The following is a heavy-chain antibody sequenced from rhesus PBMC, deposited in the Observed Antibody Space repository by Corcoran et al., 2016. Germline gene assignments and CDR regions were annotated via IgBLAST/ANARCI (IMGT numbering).Heavy chain of an antibody. J-gene: IGHJ4*01. D-gene: IGHD3-16*01. V-gene: IGHV4-122*02. CDR1: GGSINSGFYY. CDR3: ARSGTYYFYFDY. CDR2: ITYSGST. Sequence: QVQLQESGPGLVKPSETLSLTCAVSGGSINSGFYYWVWIRPPPGTGLEWIGYITYSGSTNYNPSLKSRVAFSRDTSKNQFSLKLSSVTAADTAVYYCARSGTYYFYFDYWGQGVLVTVSS.